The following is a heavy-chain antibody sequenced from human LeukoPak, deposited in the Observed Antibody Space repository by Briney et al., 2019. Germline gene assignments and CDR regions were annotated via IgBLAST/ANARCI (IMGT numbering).Heavy chain of an antibody. J-gene: IGHJ4*01. CDR1: GFTFSNAW. D-gene: IGHD5-24*01. Sequence: PGGSLRLSCAASGFTFSNAWMSWVRQVPGKGLMWVAHINTNGDSANYADSVKGRFTISRDNAKSTLSLQMNSLGAEDTAIYYCVRDNAYTFDYWGQGTLVTVSS. CDR3: VRDNAYTFDY. V-gene: IGHV3-74*01. CDR2: INTNGDSA.